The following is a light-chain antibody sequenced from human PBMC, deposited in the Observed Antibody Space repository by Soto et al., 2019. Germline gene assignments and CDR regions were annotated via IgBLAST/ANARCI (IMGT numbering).Light chain of an antibody. CDR2: DAS. Sequence: DIQMTQSPSSLSASVGDRVTITCQASQDISNYLNWYQQKPGKAPKLLIYDASNLETGVPSRFSGSGSGTDFTFTISSLQPEDIATYYCQQYDNLPPGICRTFGGGTKVEIK. V-gene: IGKV1-33*01. J-gene: IGKJ4*01. CDR1: QDISNY. CDR3: QQYDNLPPGICRT.